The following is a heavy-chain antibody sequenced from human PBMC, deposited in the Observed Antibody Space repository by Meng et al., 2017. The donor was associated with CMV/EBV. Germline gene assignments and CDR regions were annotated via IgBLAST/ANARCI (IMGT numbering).Heavy chain of an antibody. CDR1: GGSISSYY. D-gene: IGHD6-13*01. CDR3: AGPNVAAAAGTVFDY. CDR2: IYYSGST. Sequence: SETLSLTCTVSGGSISSYYWSWIRQPPGKGLEWIGYIYYSGSTNYNPSLKSRVTISVDTSKNQFSLKLSSVTAADTAVYYCAGPNVAAAAGTVFDYWGQGTLVTVSS. V-gene: IGHV4-59*01. J-gene: IGHJ4*02.